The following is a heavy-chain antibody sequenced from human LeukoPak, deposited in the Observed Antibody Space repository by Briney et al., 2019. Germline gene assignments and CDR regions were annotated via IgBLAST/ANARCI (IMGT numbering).Heavy chain of an antibody. CDR3: ARARRVAPIGP. D-gene: IGHD3-10*01. CDR2: INHSGST. J-gene: IGHJ5*02. CDR1: GGSFSGYY. V-gene: IGHV4-34*01. Sequence: SEPLSLTCAVYGGSFSGYYWSWLRQPPGKGLEWIGEINHSGSTNYNPSLKSRVTISVDTSKNQFSLKLSSVTAADTAVYYCARARRVAPIGPWGQGTLVTVSS.